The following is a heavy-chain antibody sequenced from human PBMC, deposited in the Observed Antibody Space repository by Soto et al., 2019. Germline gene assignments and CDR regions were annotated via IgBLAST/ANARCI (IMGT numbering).Heavy chain of an antibody. J-gene: IGHJ6*01. V-gene: IGHV1-69*01. CDR3: ARSQGSSTSLEIYYYYYYGMDV. CDR2: IIPIPGTA. D-gene: IGHD2-2*01. Sequence: QVQLVQSGAEVKKPGSSVKVSCKASGGTFGSYAISWVRQAPGQGLEWMGGIIPIPGTANYAQKFQGRVTIAADESTSTAYRELSSMRSEHTAVYYCARSQGSSTSLEIYYYYYYGMDVWRQGTTVTVSS. CDR1: GGTFGSYA.